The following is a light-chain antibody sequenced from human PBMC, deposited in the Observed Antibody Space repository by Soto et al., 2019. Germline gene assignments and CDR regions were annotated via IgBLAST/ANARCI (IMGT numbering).Light chain of an antibody. Sequence: EIVLTQSPGTLSLSPGERATLSCRASQSVSSSYLAWYQQKPGQAPRLLIYAAPSRATGIPDRFSGSGSGTDFSLTISRLEPEDFEVFYCHQYGSSRRTLGQGTMADI. J-gene: IGKJ1*01. V-gene: IGKV3-20*01. CDR3: HQYGSSRRT. CDR2: AAP. CDR1: QSVSSSY.